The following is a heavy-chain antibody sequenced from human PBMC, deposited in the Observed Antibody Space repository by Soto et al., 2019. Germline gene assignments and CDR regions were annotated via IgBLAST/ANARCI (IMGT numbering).Heavy chain of an antibody. CDR1: GDSSSISGYY. CDR3: ARHLYVTFDY. J-gene: IGHJ4*02. CDR2: IHYSGST. V-gene: IGHV4-39*01. Sequence: QVQLQESGPGLVKPSETLSLTCTVSGDSSSISGYYWGWIRQPPGKGLEWIGSIHYSGSTYYNPSLKSRVTITGDASKNQFFLRLTSVTAADTALYYCARHLYVTFDYWGQGMLVTVSS. D-gene: IGHD3-16*01.